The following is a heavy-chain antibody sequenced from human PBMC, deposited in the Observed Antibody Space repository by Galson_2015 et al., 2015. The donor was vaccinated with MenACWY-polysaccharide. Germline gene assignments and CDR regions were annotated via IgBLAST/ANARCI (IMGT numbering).Heavy chain of an antibody. CDR2: INPSSGST. D-gene: IGHD1-26*01. Sequence: SVKVSCKASGYAFTNYYMHWVRQAPGQGLEWMGIINPSSGSTDYAQKFQGRVTMTRDTSISTAYMELSSLRSEDTAVYFCARNTPNTGSFLDWGQGTLVTVSS. CDR1: GYAFTNYY. CDR3: ARNTPNTGSFLD. V-gene: IGHV1-46*01. J-gene: IGHJ4*02.